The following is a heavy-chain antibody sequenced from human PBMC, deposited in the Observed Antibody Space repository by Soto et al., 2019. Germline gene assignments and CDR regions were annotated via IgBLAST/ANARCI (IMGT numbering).Heavy chain of an antibody. Sequence: SETLSLTCAVSGYSISSGYYWGWIRQPPGKGLEWAGSIYHSGSTYNNPSLKSRVTISVDTSKDQFSLKLNSVTAADTAVYYCARVGGYGMDVWGQGTTVTVSS. CDR3: ARVGGYGMDV. V-gene: IGHV4-38-2*01. CDR1: GYSISSGYY. D-gene: IGHD3-10*01. CDR2: IYHSGST. J-gene: IGHJ6*02.